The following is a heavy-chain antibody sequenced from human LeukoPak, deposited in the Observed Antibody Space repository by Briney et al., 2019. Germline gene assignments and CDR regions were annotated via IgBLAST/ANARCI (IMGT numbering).Heavy chain of an antibody. V-gene: IGHV3-23*01. CDR1: GFTFSSYA. Sequence: RGSLRLSCAASGFTFSSYAMSWVRQAPGKGLEWVSAISGSGGSTYYADSVKGRFTISRDNSKNTLYLQMNSLRAEDTAVYYCAKRLLGVVTATLDYWGQGTLVTVSS. CDR3: AKRLLGVVTATLDY. D-gene: IGHD2-21*02. CDR2: ISGSGGST. J-gene: IGHJ4*02.